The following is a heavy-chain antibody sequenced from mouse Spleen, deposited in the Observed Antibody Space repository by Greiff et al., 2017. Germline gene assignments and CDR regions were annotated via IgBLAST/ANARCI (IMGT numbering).Heavy chain of an antibody. D-gene: IGHD2-13*01. J-gene: IGHJ2*01. V-gene: IGHV7-3*01. CDR3: ARYGTMRGDYLYYFDY. CDR1: GFTFTDYY. CDR2: IRNKANGYTT. Sequence: DVMLVESGGGLVQPGGSLSLSCAASGFTFTDYYMSWVRQPPGKALEWLGFIRNKANGYTTEYSASVKGRFTISRDNSQSILYLQMNALRAEDSATYYCARYGTMRGDYLYYFDYWGQGTTLTVSS.